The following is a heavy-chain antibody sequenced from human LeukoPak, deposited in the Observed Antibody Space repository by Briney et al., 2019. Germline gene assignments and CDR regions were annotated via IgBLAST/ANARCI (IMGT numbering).Heavy chain of an antibody. D-gene: IGHD6-6*01. J-gene: IGHJ4*02. V-gene: IGHV1-2*02. CDR3: ARAKRYSSSEAPGDY. CDR1: GGTFSSYA. CDR2: INPNSGGT. Sequence: ASVKVSCKASGGTFSSYAISWVRQAPGQGLEWMGWINPNSGGTNYAQKFQGRVTMTRDTSISTAYMELSRLRSDDTAVYYCARAKRYSSSEAPGDYWGQGTLVTVSS.